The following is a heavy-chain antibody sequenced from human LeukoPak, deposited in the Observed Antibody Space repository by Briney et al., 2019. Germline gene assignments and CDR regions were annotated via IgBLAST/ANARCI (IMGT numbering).Heavy chain of an antibody. CDR1: GFMFHDYA. D-gene: IGHD6-19*01. CDR3: ARESESSGWYDY. V-gene: IGHV3-43*02. Sequence: GGSLGLSCAAPGFMFHDYAIHWVRQAPGKGLEWVSLISGDGGSTFYADSVKGRFTISRDNSKHSLYLQMNSLRSDDTALYYCARESESSGWYDYWGQGTLVTVSS. CDR2: ISGDGGST. J-gene: IGHJ4*02.